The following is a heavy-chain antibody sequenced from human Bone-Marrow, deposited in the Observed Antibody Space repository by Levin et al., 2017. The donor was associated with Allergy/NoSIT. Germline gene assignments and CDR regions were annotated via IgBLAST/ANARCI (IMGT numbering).Heavy chain of an antibody. Sequence: ESGPTLVKPTQTLTLTCTFSGFSLTSSGVGVGWIRQPPGKAPEWLALIYWNGDKTYSPSLKNRLTITKDTTRNQVVLTFTKMDPVDTVTYYCAHRSFIPSSGAFDPWGQGALVIVSS. CDR1: GFSLTSSGVG. CDR2: IYWNGDK. CDR3: AHRSFIPSSGAFDP. D-gene: IGHD2-21*01. J-gene: IGHJ5*02. V-gene: IGHV2-5*01.